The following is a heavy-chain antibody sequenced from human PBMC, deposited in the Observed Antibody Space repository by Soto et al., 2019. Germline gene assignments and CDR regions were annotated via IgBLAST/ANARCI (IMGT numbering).Heavy chain of an antibody. CDR1: GFKFSNYA. J-gene: IGHJ4*02. CDR2: ISATGGGT. V-gene: IGHV3-23*01. D-gene: IGHD3-16*01. Sequence: LRLSCAASGFKFSNYAMSWVRQAPGKGLEWVSLISATGGGTYYADSVKGRFTISRDNSHNTLYLQVHSLTAEDTAVYYCAKDRRAGGNSAFYFDFCGQGAQVTVSS. CDR3: AKDRRAGGNSAFYFDF.